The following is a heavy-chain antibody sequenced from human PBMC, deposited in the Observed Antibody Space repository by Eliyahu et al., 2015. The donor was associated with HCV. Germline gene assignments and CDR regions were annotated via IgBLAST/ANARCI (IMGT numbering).Heavy chain of an antibody. CDR1: GYTFTGYY. CDR3: ARDERYCSGGSCYYFDY. Sequence: QVQLVQSGAEVKKPGASVKVSCKASGYTFTGYYMHWVRQAPGQGLEWMGWTNPNSGGTNYAQKFQGRVTMTRDTSISTAYMELSRLRSDDTAVYYCARDERYCSGGSCYYFDYWGQGTLVTVSS. J-gene: IGHJ4*02. D-gene: IGHD2-15*01. V-gene: IGHV1-2*02. CDR2: TNPNSGGT.